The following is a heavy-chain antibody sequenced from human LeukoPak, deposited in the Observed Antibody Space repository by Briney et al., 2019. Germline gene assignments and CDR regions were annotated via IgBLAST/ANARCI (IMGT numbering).Heavy chain of an antibody. CDR2: IYYSGST. J-gene: IGHJ4*02. CDR3: ARDRAGVGLAH. D-gene: IGHD3-10*01. V-gene: IGHV4-39*07. CDR1: GGSISSSSYY. Sequence: SSETLSHTCTVSGGSISSSSYYWGWIRQPPGKGLEWIGSIYYSGSTYYNPSLKSRVTISVDTSKNQFSLKLSSVTAADTAVYYCARDRAGVGLAHWGQGTLVTVSS.